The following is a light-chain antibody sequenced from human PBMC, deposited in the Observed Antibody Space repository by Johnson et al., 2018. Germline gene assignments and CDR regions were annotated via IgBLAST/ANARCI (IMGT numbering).Light chain of an antibody. CDR3: GTWDSSLSAGNV. CDR1: RSNIGNNF. CDR2: EIN. J-gene: IGLJ1*01. V-gene: IGLV1-51*02. Sequence: SVFTHPPSLSAAPGQKVTISCFCRRSNIGNNFVSCFQHLPGTAPDLLLYEINYRLSATPDRFSGSKSGTSAALVITGLQPGAEADYYCGTWDSSLSAGNVFGTGTEVTVL.